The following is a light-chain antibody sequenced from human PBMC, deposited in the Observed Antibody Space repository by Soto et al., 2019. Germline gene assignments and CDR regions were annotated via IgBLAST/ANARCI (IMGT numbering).Light chain of an antibody. CDR3: QQLNSYPL. V-gene: IGKV1-17*01. CDR1: QDVSND. J-gene: IGKJ5*01. Sequence: DIQMTQSPPSLSSSVGDRVTITFRASQDVSNDLGWFQQKPGKAPKLLIYAASTLQSGVPSRFSGSGSGTDFTLTISSLQPEDFATYYCQQLNSYPLFGQGTRLEIK. CDR2: AAS.